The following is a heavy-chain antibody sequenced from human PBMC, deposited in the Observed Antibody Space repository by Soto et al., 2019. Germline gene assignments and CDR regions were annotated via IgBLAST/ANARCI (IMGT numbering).Heavy chain of an antibody. CDR1: GFTFSAFE. Sequence: GGSLRLSCAASGFTFSAFEMNWVRQAPGKGLEWLSYIYNSGSTMTYADSVKGRFAISRDNAKNSLYLQMYSLRAEDTAVYYCARESGGTGLDVWGQGTTVTVSS. CDR3: ARESGGTGLDV. V-gene: IGHV3-48*03. CDR2: IYNSGSTM. D-gene: IGHD1-1*01. J-gene: IGHJ6*02.